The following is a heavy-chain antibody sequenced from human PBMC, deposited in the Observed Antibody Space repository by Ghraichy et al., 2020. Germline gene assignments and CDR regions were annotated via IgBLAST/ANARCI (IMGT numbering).Heavy chain of an antibody. CDR2: IYSGGST. D-gene: IGHD6-13*01. CDR3: AREGESWAAAAPSTYGMDV. J-gene: IGHJ6*02. V-gene: IGHV3-53*01. Sequence: GGSLRLSCAASGFTVSSNYMSWVRQAPGKGLEWVSVIYSGGSTYYADSVKGRFTISRDNSKNTLYLQMNSLRAEDTAVYYCAREGESWAAAAPSTYGMDVWGQGTTVTVSS. CDR1: GFTVSSNY.